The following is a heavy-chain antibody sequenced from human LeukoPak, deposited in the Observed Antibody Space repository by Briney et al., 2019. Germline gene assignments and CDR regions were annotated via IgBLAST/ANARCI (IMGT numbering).Heavy chain of an antibody. CDR2: IYYSGST. J-gene: IGHJ4*02. Sequence: SETLSLTCTVSGGSISSYYWSWIRQPPGKGLEWIGYIYYSGSTNYNPSLKSRVTISVDTSKNQFSLRLSSVTAADTAVYYCAGGRYYYDSSGYYSFPDYWGQGTLVTVSS. D-gene: IGHD3-22*01. V-gene: IGHV4-59*08. CDR1: GGSISSYY. CDR3: AGGRYYYDSSGYYSFPDY.